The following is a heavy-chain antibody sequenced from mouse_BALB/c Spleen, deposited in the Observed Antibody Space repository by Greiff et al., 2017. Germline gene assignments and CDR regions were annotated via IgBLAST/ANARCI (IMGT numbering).Heavy chain of an antibody. CDR1: GYTFTSYY. CDR2: IYPGDGST. Sequence: VKLMESGPELVKPGASVKMSCKASGYTFTSYYIHWVKQRPGQGLEWIGWIYPGDGSTKYNEKFKGKTTLTADKSSSTAYMLLSSLTSEDSAIYFCARGYYGHYFDYWGQGTTLTVSS. J-gene: IGHJ2*01. V-gene: IGHV1S56*01. CDR3: ARGYYGHYFDY. D-gene: IGHD1-2*01.